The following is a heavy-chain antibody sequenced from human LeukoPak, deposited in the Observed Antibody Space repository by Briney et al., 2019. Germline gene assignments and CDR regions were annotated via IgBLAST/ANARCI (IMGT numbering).Heavy chain of an antibody. Sequence: ASVKVSCKASGYTFTGYYMHWVRQAPGQGLEWMGWINPNSGRTNYAQKFQGRVTMTRDTSISTAYMELSRLRSDDTAVYYCARVPQYYYDSSGYYYIDYWGQGTLVTVSS. V-gene: IGHV1-2*02. CDR2: INPNSGRT. CDR3: ARVPQYYYDSSGYYYIDY. CDR1: GYTFTGYY. D-gene: IGHD3-22*01. J-gene: IGHJ4*02.